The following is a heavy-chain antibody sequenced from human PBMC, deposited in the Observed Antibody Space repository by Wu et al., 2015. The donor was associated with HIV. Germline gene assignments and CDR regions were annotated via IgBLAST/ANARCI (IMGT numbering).Heavy chain of an antibody. J-gene: IGHJ2*01. Sequence: QVQLVQSGAEVKKPGASVKVSCKASGYTFSNYYMHWVRQAPGQGLEWMGMINPTGGSTRYAQRFQGRVTMTRDTSTSTVYMELSSLRSEDTAVYYCARDGGSTAASPDWHFDLWGRGHPGH. D-gene: IGHD3-16*01. V-gene: IGHV1-46*01. CDR1: GYTFSNYY. CDR3: ARDGGSTAASPDWHFDL. CDR2: INPTGGST.